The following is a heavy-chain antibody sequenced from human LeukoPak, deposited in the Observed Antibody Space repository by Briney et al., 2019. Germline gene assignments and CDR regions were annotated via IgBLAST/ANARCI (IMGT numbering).Heavy chain of an antibody. CDR3: ARGNDTLTGYYYANFDY. CDR1: GYTFTGCY. V-gene: IGHV1-2*02. D-gene: IGHD3-9*01. CDR2: INPNSGGT. Sequence: ASVKVSCKASGYTFTGCYMHWVRQAPGQGLEWMGWINPNSGGTNYAQKFQGRVTMTRDTSISTAYMELSRLRSDDTAVYYCARGNDTLTGYYYANFDYWGQGTLVTVSS. J-gene: IGHJ4*02.